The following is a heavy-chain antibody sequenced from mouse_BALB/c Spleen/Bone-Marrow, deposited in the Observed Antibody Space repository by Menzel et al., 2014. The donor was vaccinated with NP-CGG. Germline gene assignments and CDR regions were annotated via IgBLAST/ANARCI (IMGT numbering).Heavy chain of an antibody. J-gene: IGHJ2*01. D-gene: IGHD1-1*01. CDR3: ARDTTVGY. CDR1: GYTFSSYW. Sequence: VHLVESGAELMKPGASVKISCKATGYTFSSYWIEWVKRRPGHGLEWIGEILPGSGSTNYNEKFKGKATFTADTSSNTAYMQLSSLTSEDSAVYYCARDTTVGYWGQGTTLTVSS. CDR2: ILPGSGST. V-gene: IGHV1-9*01.